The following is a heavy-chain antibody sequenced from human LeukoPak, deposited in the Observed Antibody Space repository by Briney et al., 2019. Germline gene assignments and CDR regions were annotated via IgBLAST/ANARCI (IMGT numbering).Heavy chain of an antibody. D-gene: IGHD4/OR15-4a*01. Sequence: GGSLRLSRAASGFTFSSYGMHWVRQAPGKGLEWVAVIWYDGSNKYYADSVKGRFTISRDNSKNTLYLQMNSLRAEDTAVYYCARRRSSTNYFRYFDLWGRGTLVTVSS. CDR2: IWYDGSNK. CDR3: ARRRSSTNYFRYFDL. J-gene: IGHJ2*01. CDR1: GFTFSSYG. V-gene: IGHV3-33*01.